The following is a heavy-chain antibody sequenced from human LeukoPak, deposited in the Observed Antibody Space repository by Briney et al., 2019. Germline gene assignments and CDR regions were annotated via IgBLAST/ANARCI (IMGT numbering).Heavy chain of an antibody. Sequence: GGSLRLSCAACRFTFNTYWMHWVRQGPGKGLVGVSRIDGDGSSGSCSDSVKGRFTITRDNAKNTIYLQVHSPRPEDTAVYFCVREGGGTYAFDVWGQGTMVTVPS. CDR1: RFTFNTYW. D-gene: IGHD3-16*01. V-gene: IGHV3-74*01. CDR3: VREGGGTYAFDV. J-gene: IGHJ3*01. CDR2: IDGDGSSG.